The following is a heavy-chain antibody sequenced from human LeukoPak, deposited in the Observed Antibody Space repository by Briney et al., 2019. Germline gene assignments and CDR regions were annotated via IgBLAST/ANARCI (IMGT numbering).Heavy chain of an antibody. D-gene: IGHD1-26*01. CDR1: GVSISTSTYY. CDR3: ARRVYSGSYNWYFDL. V-gene: IGHV4-39*01. J-gene: IGHJ2*01. Sequence: SETLSLTCTVSGVSISTSTYYWGWIRQPPGKGLEWIGSISYSGSTYNNPSLKGRVTISVDTSKNQFSLKLSSVTAPDTAVYYCARRVYSGSYNWYFDLWGRGTLVTVS. CDR2: ISYSGST.